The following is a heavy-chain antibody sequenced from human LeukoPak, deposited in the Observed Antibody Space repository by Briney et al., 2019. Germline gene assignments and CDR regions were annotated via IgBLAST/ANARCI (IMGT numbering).Heavy chain of an antibody. J-gene: IGHJ4*02. CDR3: ARANPQVTPPTDSTFDY. Sequence: PGGSLRLSCAASGFTFSSYTMNWVRQAPGKGLEWVSSISSSSTYIYYADSVKGRFTISRDNAKNSLYLQMNSLRAEDTAVYYCARANPQVTPPTDSTFDYWGQGTLVTVSS. CDR2: ISSSSTYI. D-gene: IGHD4-11*01. CDR1: GFTFSSYT. V-gene: IGHV3-21*01.